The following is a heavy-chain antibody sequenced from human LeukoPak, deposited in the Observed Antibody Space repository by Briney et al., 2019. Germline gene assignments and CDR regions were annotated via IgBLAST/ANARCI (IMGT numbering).Heavy chain of an antibody. CDR3: ARGVSDSSGYRYYGGFYYFDF. D-gene: IGHD3-22*01. CDR2: IDHSGSY. V-gene: IGHV4-38-2*01. J-gene: IGHJ4*02. CDR1: GDSINSGYY. Sequence: TSETLSLTCAVSGDSINSGYYWAWIRQPPGKGLEWIGSIDHSGSYYSTPSLKSRVTISLHSSKKHFSLELNSATAADTAVYYCARGVSDSSGYRYYGGFYYFDFWGQGTLVTVSS.